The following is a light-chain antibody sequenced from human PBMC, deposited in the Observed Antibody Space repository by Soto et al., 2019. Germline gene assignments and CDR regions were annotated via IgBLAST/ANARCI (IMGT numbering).Light chain of an antibody. CDR1: QSISNW. CDR2: KAS. CDR3: QQYTSYYT. V-gene: IGKV1-5*03. Sequence: DIQMTQSPSTLSASVGDRVTITCRASQSISNWLAWYQQKPGKAPKLLIYKASTLQSGVPSRFSGSGSGADFNLTISSLQPDDFGTYYCQQYTSYYTFGQGTKLEIK. J-gene: IGKJ2*01.